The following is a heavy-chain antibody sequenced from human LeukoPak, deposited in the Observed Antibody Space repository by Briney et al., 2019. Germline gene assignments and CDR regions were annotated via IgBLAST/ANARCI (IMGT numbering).Heavy chain of an antibody. V-gene: IGHV3-30-3*01. CDR1: GFTFSSYA. Sequence: GRSLRLSCAASGFTFSSYAMHWVRQAPGKGLEWVAVISYDGSNKYYADSVKGRFTISRDNSKNTLYLQMNSLRAEDTALYYCAKDPYSSGWYYFDYWGQGTLVTVSS. J-gene: IGHJ4*02. D-gene: IGHD6-19*01. CDR3: AKDPYSSGWYYFDY. CDR2: ISYDGSNK.